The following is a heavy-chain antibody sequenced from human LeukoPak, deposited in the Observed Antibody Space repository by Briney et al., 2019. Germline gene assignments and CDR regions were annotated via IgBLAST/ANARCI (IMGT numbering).Heavy chain of an antibody. V-gene: IGHV4-59*08. D-gene: IGHD5/OR15-5a*01. CDR3: ARLVSGYFDY. J-gene: IGHJ4*02. Sequence: SETLSLTCTVSGVSISSDYWSWIRLPPEKGLEWIGYIYYSGSSNYNPSLKSRVTMSVDTSKNQFSLKLSSVTAADTAVYYCARLVSGYFDYWGQGTLVTVSS. CDR1: GVSISSDY. CDR2: IYYSGSS.